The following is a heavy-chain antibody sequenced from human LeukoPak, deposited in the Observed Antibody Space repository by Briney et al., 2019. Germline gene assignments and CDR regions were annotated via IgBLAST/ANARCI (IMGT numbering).Heavy chain of an antibody. D-gene: IGHD3-22*01. CDR3: ARHKAGDSSGYSFDY. J-gene: IGHJ4*02. CDR1: GVSMSGAY. CDR2: VFFEGNT. Sequence: SETLSLTCTVSGVSMSGAYWSWIRQPPGKGLEWIGYVFFEGNTRYNPSLSSRLTISIDTSRSQFSLKLSSVTAADTAVYYCARHKAGDSSGYSFDYWGQGTLVTVSS. V-gene: IGHV4-59*08.